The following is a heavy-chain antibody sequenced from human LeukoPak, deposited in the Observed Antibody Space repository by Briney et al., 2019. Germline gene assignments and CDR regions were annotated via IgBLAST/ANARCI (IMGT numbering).Heavy chain of an antibody. D-gene: IGHD3-3*01. CDR1: GGSISSYY. CDR3: ARGVHYDFWSGYSNNWFDP. J-gene: IGHJ5*02. CDR2: IYYSGST. Sequence: SETLSLTCTVSGGSISSYYWSWIRQPPGKGLEWIGYIYYSGSTNYNPSLKSRVTISVDTSKNQFSLKLSSVTAADTAVYYCARGVHYDFWSGYSNNWFDPWGQGTLVTVSS. V-gene: IGHV4-59*01.